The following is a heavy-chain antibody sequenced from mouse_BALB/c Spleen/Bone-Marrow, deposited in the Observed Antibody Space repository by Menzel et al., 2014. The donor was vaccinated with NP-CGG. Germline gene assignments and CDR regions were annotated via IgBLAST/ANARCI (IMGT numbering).Heavy chain of an antibody. CDR3: ARERGS. Sequence: QVQLQQSGAELMKTGASVKISCKATGYTFSSYWIEWVKQRPGHGLEWIGEILPGSGSTNCNEKFKGKATFTADTSSNTAYMQLSSLTSEDSAVYYCARERGSWGQGTLVTVSA. CDR2: ILPGSGST. J-gene: IGHJ3*01. CDR1: GYTFSSYW. V-gene: IGHV1-9*01.